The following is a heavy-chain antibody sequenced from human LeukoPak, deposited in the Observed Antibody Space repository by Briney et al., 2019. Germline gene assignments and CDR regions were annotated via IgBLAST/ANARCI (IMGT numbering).Heavy chain of an antibody. J-gene: IGHJ3*02. Sequence: ASVKVSCKASGYTFTSYDINWVRQATGRRLEWMGWMNPNSGNTGYAQKFQGRVTMTRNTSISTAYMELSSLRSEDTAVYYCARGIDWRSGYLMLDDAFDIWGQGTMVTVSS. CDR3: ARGIDWRSGYLMLDDAFDI. CDR2: MNPNSGNT. V-gene: IGHV1-8*01. D-gene: IGHD3-3*01. CDR1: GYTFTSYD.